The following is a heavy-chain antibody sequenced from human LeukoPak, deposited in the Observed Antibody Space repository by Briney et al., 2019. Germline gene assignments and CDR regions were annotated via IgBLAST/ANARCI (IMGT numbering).Heavy chain of an antibody. J-gene: IGHJ4*02. CDR3: ARDSYYDSRGYYPPGY. V-gene: IGHV3-21*01. CDR1: VFTFSSYS. D-gene: IGHD3-22*01. CDR2: ISSSSIDI. Sequence: PLESLRLSCAASVFTFSSYSMNWVRQAPWKGLEFVSSISSSSIDIYYADSVSGLFTIARDNAKNSMYLQMNRLTDEDTHVYYCARDSYYDSRGYYPPGYWRPGTLVTVSS.